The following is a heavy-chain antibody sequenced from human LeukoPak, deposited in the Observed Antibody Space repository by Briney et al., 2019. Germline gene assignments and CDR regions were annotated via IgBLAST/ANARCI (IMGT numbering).Heavy chain of an antibody. CDR3: ARLIVGTTYGDY. V-gene: IGHV4-38-2*01. J-gene: IGHJ4*02. D-gene: IGHD1-26*01. CDR2: IYHSGSI. CDR1: GYSISSGYY. Sequence: SETLSLTCAVSGYSISSGYYWGWIRQPPGKGLEWIGNIYHSGSIYYNPSPKSRVTISVNTSKNQFSLKLSSVTAADTAVYYCARLIVGTTYGDYWGQGTLVTVSS.